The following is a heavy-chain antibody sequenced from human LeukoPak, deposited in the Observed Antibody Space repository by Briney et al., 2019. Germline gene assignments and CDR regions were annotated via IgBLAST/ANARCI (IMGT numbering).Heavy chain of an antibody. CDR1: GGTISSGAYY. J-gene: IGHJ3*02. V-gene: IGHV4-31*03. CDR2: IDYSGSA. D-gene: IGHD3-16*01. CDR3: ARLGAVSDAFDI. Sequence: SETLSLTCTVSGGTISSGAYYWSWIRQHPGEGLEWIGYIDYSGSAYYNPSLRSRVTISVDTPKNQFSLKLSSVTDADTAAYYCARLGAVSDAFDIWGQGTMVTVSS.